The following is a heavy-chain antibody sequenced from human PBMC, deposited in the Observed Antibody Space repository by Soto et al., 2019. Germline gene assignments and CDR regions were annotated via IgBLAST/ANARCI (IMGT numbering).Heavy chain of an antibody. V-gene: IGHV4-31*03. CDR1: GGSISSGGYY. CDR3: ARESGVPITIFGVVIGGPARGYYYYGMDV. CDR2: IYYSGST. J-gene: IGHJ6*02. D-gene: IGHD3-3*01. Sequence: SETLSLTCTVSGGSISSGGYYWSWIRQHPGKGLEWIGYIYYSGSTYYNPSLKSRVTISVDTSKNQFSLKLSSVTAADTAVYYCARESGVPITIFGVVIGGPARGYYYYGMDVWGQGTTVTASS.